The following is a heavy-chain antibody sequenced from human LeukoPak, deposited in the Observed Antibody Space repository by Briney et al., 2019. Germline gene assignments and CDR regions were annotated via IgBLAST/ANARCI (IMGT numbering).Heavy chain of an antibody. CDR3: ARRFDF. V-gene: IGHV4-30-2*01. CDR2: IYHSGST. J-gene: IGHJ4*02. Sequence: PSQTLSLTCAVSGGSISSGGYSWSWIRQPPGKGLEWIGYIYHSGSTYYNPSLKSRLTLSVDTSKNQFSLKLSSVTAADTAVYYCARRFDFWGQGSLVTVSS. CDR1: GGSISSGGYS.